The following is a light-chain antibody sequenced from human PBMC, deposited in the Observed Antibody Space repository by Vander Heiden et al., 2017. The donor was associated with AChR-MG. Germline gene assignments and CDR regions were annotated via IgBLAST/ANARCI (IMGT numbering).Light chain of an antibody. CDR3: QQTYSDFPT. J-gene: IGKJ1*01. V-gene: IGKV1-39*01. CDR1: QSISSY. Sequence: DIQMTQSPSSLSASIGDSVTITCRASQSISSYLNWYQQKPGKAPELLIYLASTLQTGVPSRFTGSGSGTDFTLTISAVQREDLATYYCQQTYSDFPTFGQGTKVDIK. CDR2: LAS.